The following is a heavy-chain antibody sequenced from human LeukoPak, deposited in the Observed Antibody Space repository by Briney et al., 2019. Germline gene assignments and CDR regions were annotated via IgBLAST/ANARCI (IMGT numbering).Heavy chain of an antibody. CDR3: AKRRRDNAQTIDN. D-gene: IGHD5-24*01. Sequence: PGGSLRLSCAASGFTFNNCSMTWVRQAPGKGLEWVSSISSSGRFTYTADFAKGRFTISRDNSRNTLYLQMNSLRVEDTAVYYCAKRRRDNAQTIDNWGQGTLVTVSS. V-gene: IGHV3-23*01. J-gene: IGHJ4*02. CDR2: ISSSGRFT. CDR1: GFTFNNCS.